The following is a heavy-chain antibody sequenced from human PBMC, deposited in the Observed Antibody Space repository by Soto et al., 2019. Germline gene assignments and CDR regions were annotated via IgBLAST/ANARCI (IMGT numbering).Heavy chain of an antibody. D-gene: IGHD3-3*01. CDR3: AKVIPSITIFGVDLDY. CDR2: ISGSGGST. CDR1: GFTFSSYA. J-gene: IGHJ4*02. Sequence: GGSLRLSCAASGFTFSSYAMSWVRQAPGKGLEWVSAISGSGGSTYYADSVKGRFTISRDNSKNTLYLQMNSLRAEDTAVYYCAKVIPSITIFGVDLDYWGQGTLVTVSS. V-gene: IGHV3-23*01.